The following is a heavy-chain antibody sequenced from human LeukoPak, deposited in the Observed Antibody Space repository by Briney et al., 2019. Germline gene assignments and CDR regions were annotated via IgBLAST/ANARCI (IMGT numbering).Heavy chain of an antibody. CDR3: ATAENSSGWFGY. Sequence: SETLSLTCTVSSASISSYYWSWIRQPPGKGLEWIGYIYYTGSTNYNPSLKSRVTISVVTSNNQFSLKLNSVTAADTAVYYCATAENSSGWFGYWGQGTLVTVSS. V-gene: IGHV4-59*08. J-gene: IGHJ4*02. CDR1: SASISSYY. D-gene: IGHD6-19*01. CDR2: IYYTGST.